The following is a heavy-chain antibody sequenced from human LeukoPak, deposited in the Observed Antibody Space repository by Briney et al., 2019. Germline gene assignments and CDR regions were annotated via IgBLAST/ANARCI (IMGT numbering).Heavy chain of an antibody. Sequence: ASVTVSCKASGYTFTSYGISWVRQAPRHAREGMGWISAYNGNTNYAQKLEGRVNMTTDTSTSTASMEVRSLKSDDTAVYYCARVQYSRGWYNDAFDIWGQGTMVSVSS. V-gene: IGHV1-18*04. CDR3: ARVQYSRGWYNDAFDI. CDR2: ISAYNGNT. J-gene: IGHJ3*02. CDR1: GYTFTSYG. D-gene: IGHD6-19*01.